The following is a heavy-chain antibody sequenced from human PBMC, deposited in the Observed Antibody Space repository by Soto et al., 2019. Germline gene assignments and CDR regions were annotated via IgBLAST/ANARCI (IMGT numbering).Heavy chain of an antibody. CDR1: GGTFSGYA. CDR3: ARHVPAAAYYYGMDV. Sequence: QVQLVQSGAEVKKPGSSVKVTSKAYGGTFSGYAISWVRRAHGLGLEWRGEIIPIFGTANYAQKFQGRVTLTADESTSTAYMGLSSLRSEDTAVYDCARHVPAAAYYYGMDVWGQGTTVTVSS. J-gene: IGHJ6*02. V-gene: IGHV1-69*12. D-gene: IGHD2-2*01. CDR2: IIPIFGTA.